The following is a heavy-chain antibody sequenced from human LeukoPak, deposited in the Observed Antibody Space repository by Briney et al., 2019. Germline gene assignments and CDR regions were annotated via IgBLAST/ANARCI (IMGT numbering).Heavy chain of an antibody. D-gene: IGHD2-15*01. CDR1: GYTFTGYY. CDR2: INPSGGST. V-gene: IGHV1-46*01. Sequence: ASVKVSCKASGYTFTGYYMHWVRQAPGQGLEWMGIINPSGGSTSYAQKFQGRVTMTRDTSTSTVYMELSSLRSEDTAVYYCARDSLDCSGGSCYSGDYWGQGTLVTVSS. J-gene: IGHJ4*02. CDR3: ARDSLDCSGGSCYSGDY.